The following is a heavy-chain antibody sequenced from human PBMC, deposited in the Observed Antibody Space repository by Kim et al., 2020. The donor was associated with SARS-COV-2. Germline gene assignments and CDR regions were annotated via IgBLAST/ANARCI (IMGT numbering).Heavy chain of an antibody. V-gene: IGHV4-34*01. CDR2: INHSGST. CDR1: GGSFSGYY. Sequence: SETLSLTCAVYGGSFSGYYWSWIRQPPGKGLEWIGEINHSGSTNYNPSLKSRVTISVDTSKNQFSLKLSSVTAADTAVYYCARRFFASWADWFDPLGQGT. J-gene: IGHJ5*02. D-gene: IGHD2-2*01. CDR3: ARRFFASWADWFDP.